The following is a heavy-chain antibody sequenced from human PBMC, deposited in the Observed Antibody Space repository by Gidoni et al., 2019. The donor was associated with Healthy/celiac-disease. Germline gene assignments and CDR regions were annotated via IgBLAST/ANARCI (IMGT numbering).Heavy chain of an antibody. D-gene: IGHD6-6*01. Sequence: QVQLVQSGAEVKKPGASVKVSCKASGYTFTSYDINWVRQATGQGLEWMGWMNPNSGNTGYAQKFQGRVTMTRNTSISTAYMELSSLRSEDTAVYYCARVKTPRARPVYYYGMDVWGQGTTVTVSS. CDR3: ARVKTPRARPVYYYGMDV. V-gene: IGHV1-8*01. CDR1: GYTFTSYD. CDR2: MNPNSGNT. J-gene: IGHJ6*02.